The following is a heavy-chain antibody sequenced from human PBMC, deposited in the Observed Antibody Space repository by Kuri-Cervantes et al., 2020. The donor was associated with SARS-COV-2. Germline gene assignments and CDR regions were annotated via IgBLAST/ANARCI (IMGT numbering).Heavy chain of an antibody. CDR1: GYSFTSYW. D-gene: IGHD2-2*01. CDR3: ATLRGYCSSTSCYPGAEYFQH. V-gene: IGHV5-10-1*01. Sequence: GESLKISCKGSGYSFTSYWISWVRQMPGKGLEWMGRIDPSDSYTNYSPSFQGHVTISADESISTAYLQWSSLKASDTAMYYCATLRGYCSSTSCYPGAEYFQHWGQGTLVTASS. J-gene: IGHJ1*01. CDR2: IDPSDSYT.